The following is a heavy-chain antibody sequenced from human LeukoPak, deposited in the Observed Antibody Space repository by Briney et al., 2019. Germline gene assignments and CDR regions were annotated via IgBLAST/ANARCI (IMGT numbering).Heavy chain of an antibody. CDR1: GFTFSSYA. CDR2: ISGSGGSA. D-gene: IGHD3-10*01. Sequence: GGSLRLSCAASGFTFSSYAMSWVRQAPGKGLEWVSAISGSGGSAYYADSVKGRFTISRDNSKNTPYLQMNSLRAEDTAVYYCAKAQNLRFGSDWFDPWGQGTLVTVSS. CDR3: AKAQNLRFGSDWFDP. J-gene: IGHJ5*02. V-gene: IGHV3-23*01.